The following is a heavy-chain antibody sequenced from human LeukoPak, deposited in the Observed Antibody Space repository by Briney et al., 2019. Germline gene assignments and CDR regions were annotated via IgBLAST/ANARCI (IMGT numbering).Heavy chain of an antibody. D-gene: IGHD3-10*01. Sequence: GGSLRLPCAASGFTFSSYWMHWVRQAPGKGLVWVSRIDSDGSSTSYADSVKGRFTISRDNAKNTLYLQMNSLRAEDTAVYYCARASWVYYGSGSDFDYWGQGTLVTVSS. CDR1: GFTFSSYW. CDR3: ARASWVYYGSGSDFDY. CDR2: IDSDGSST. J-gene: IGHJ4*02. V-gene: IGHV3-74*01.